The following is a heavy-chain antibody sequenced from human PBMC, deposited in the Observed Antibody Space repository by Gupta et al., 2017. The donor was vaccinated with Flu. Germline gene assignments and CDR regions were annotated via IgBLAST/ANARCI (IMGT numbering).Heavy chain of an antibody. D-gene: IGHD6-19*01. V-gene: IGHV2-26*01. J-gene: IGHJ4*02. CDR1: GFSLSNARMG. CDR2: IFSNDEK. Sequence: QVTLKESGPVLVTPTETLTLTCTVSGFSLSNARMGVSWIRQPPGKALEWLAHIFSNDEKSYSTSLKSRLTISKDTSKSQVVLTMTNMDPVDTATYYCARILTVSGWYFFDYWGQGTLVTVSS. CDR3: ARILTVSGWYFFDY.